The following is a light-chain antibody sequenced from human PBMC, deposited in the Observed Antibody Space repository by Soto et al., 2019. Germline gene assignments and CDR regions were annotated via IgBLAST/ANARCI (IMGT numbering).Light chain of an antibody. V-gene: IGLV1-44*01. Sequence: QAVLTQATSASETPGQRVTISCSGGSSNIGRNTVNWYQQLPGKAPKLLIYSNNRRPSGVPDRFSGSKSGTSASLAISGLQSEDEADYYCAAWDDSLTDYVFGTGTKLTVL. CDR3: AAWDDSLTDYV. J-gene: IGLJ1*01. CDR1: SSNIGRNT. CDR2: SNN.